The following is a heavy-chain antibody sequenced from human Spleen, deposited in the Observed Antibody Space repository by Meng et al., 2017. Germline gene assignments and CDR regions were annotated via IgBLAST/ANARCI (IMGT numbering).Heavy chain of an antibody. CDR3: ASTGYSTNYYFDY. J-gene: IGHJ4*02. CDR1: GGSISSADYY. D-gene: IGHD3-9*01. CDR2: IYYSGST. V-gene: IGHV4-30-4*01. Sequence: QVQLQESGPGLVKPSQTLSLTCTVSGGSISSADYYWSWIRQPPGKGLEWIGYIYYSGSTYYNPSLKSRVTMSVDTSKNQFSLKLSSVTAADTAVYYCASTGYSTNYYFDYWGQGTLVTVSS.